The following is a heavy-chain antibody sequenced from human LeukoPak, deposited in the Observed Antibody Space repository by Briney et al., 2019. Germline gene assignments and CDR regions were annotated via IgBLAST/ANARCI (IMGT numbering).Heavy chain of an antibody. CDR2: INPNSGGT. CDR1: GYTFTSYG. V-gene: IGHV1-2*02. Sequence: GASVKVSCKASGYTFTSYGISWVRQAPAQGLEGMGWINPNSGGTNYAQKFQVRGTMTRDTSISTAYMELSRLRSDDTDVYYCARSAESSSWVEFDYWGQGPLVTVSS. D-gene: IGHD6-13*01. J-gene: IGHJ4*02. CDR3: ARSAESSSWVEFDY.